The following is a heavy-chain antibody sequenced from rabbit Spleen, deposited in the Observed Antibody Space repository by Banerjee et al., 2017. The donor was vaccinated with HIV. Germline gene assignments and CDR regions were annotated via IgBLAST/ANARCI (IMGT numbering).Heavy chain of an antibody. CDR3: ARDTGTSFSSYGMDL. V-gene: IGHV1S40*01. J-gene: IGHJ6*01. D-gene: IGHD8-1*01. CDR1: GFSFSIAYF. CDR2: IYTGISTNT. Sequence: QSLEESGGGLVKPEGSLTLTCTASGFSFSIAYFPCWVRQAPGKGLEWIACIYTGISTNTYYANWAKGRFTISKTSSTTVTLQMTSLTAADTATYFCARDTGTSFSSYGMDLWVQGTLVTVS.